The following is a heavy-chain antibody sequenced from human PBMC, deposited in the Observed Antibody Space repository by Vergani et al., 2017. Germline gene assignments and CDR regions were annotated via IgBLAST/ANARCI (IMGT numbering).Heavy chain of an antibody. Sequence: VQLVESGGGLVKPGGSLRLSCEASGFRFSDYYMTWIRQAPGKGLEWVSGISWNSGSIGYADSVKGRFTISRDNAKNSLYLQMNSLRAEDTALYYCAKDIGATIPMAFDIWGQGTMVTVSS. CDR2: ISWNSGSI. CDR3: AKDIGATIPMAFDI. V-gene: IGHV3-9*01. CDR1: GFRFSDYY. D-gene: IGHD5-12*01. J-gene: IGHJ3*02.